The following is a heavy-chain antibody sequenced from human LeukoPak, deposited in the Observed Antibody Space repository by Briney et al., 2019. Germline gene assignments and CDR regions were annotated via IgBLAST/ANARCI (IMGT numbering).Heavy chain of an antibody. J-gene: IGHJ4*02. V-gene: IGHV3-23*01. CDR2: ISGSGGST. D-gene: IGHD5-12*01. CDR1: GFTFSSYA. Sequence: GGCLRLSCAASGFTFSSYAISWVRQAPGKGLEWVSAISGSGGSTYYADSVKGRFTISRDNSKNTLYLQMNSLRAEDTAVYYCAKDRESGYDWRESLDYWGQGTLVTVAS. CDR3: AKDRESGYDWRESLDY.